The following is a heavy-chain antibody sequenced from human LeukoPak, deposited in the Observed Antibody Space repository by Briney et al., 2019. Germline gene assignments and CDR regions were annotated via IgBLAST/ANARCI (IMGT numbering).Heavy chain of an antibody. CDR1: GFTYSFYW. D-gene: IGHD1-26*01. CDR3: ARVTGGGGYYHYDY. J-gene: IGHJ4*02. V-gene: IGHV3-7*01. CDR2: IKQDGSER. Sequence: GGSLRLSCAASGFTYSFYWMSWVRQAPGKGLEWVANIKQDGSERYYVDSVKGRFTISRDNAKNSLYLLMNSLRAEDTAVYYCARVTGGGGYYHYDYWGQGTLVTVS.